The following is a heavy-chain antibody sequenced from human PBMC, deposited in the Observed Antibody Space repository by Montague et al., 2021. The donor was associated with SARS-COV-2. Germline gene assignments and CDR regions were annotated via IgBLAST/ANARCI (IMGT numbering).Heavy chain of an antibody. D-gene: IGHD3-10*01. V-gene: IGHV3-21*01. Sequence: SLRLSCAAYGFTFSDYKINWVRQAPGKGLEWVSSITSKSGSTYYXESXQGRFTVSRDNAKNSLYLQMNSLTAEDAAVYYCARDLLTPTRGSRHFSYGMDVWGQGTTVTVSS. J-gene: IGHJ6*02. CDR3: ARDLLTPTRGSRHFSYGMDV. CDR2: ITSKSGST. CDR1: GFTFSDYK.